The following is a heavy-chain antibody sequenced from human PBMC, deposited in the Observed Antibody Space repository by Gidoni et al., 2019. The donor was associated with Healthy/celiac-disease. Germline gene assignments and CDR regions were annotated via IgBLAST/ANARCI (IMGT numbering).Heavy chain of an antibody. Sequence: QVQLQESRPGLVTPSETLYLTCTVSGGSISSYYWSWIRQPPGKGLEWIVYIYYSGSTNYNPSLKSRVTISVDTSKNQFSLKLSSVTAADTAVYYCARRNYYDSSGYTVLFDIWGQGTMVTVSS. CDR3: ARRNYYDSSGYTVLFDI. CDR1: GGSISSYY. CDR2: IYYSGST. V-gene: IGHV4-59*08. D-gene: IGHD3-22*01. J-gene: IGHJ3*02.